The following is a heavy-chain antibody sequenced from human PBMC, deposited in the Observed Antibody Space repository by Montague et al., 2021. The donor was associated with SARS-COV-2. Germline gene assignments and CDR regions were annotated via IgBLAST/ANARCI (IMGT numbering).Heavy chain of an antibody. CDR3: AKGLTYYFASGGYPNYCDP. D-gene: IGHD3-10*01. CDR2: ISSTGGST. Sequence: SLRLSCAASGFTFSSYAMLWVRQAPGKGLEWVSTISSTGGSTYYADSVKGRFIISRDNSRNTVYMQMNNLRAEDTAVYYCAKGLTYYFASGGYPNYCDPWGQGTRVSVSS. CDR1: GFTFSSYA. J-gene: IGHJ5*02. V-gene: IGHV3-23*01.